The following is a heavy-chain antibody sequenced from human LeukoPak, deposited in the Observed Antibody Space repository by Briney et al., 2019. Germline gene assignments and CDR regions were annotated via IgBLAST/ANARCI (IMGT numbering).Heavy chain of an antibody. CDR3: AKDLTAPFDY. J-gene: IGHJ4*02. CDR2: ISSSGSTI. CDR1: GFTFSDYY. V-gene: IGHV3-11*01. Sequence: GGSLRLSCAASGFTFSDYYMSWIRQAPGKGLEWVSYISSSGSTIYYADSVKGRFTISRDNSKSTLYLQMNSLRAEDTAVYYCAKDLTAPFDYWGQGTLVTVSS. D-gene: IGHD2-21*02.